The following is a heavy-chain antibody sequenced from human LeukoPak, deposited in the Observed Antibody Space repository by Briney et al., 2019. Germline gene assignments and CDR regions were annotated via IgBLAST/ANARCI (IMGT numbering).Heavy chain of an antibody. CDR1: GFTFSSYS. J-gene: IGHJ4*02. CDR3: AKCDGFDNWNPCPFDY. CDR2: ISSSSSTI. Sequence: GGSLRLSCAASGFTFSSYSMNWVRQAPGKGLEWVSYISSSSSTIYYADSVKGRFTISRDNSRNTLYLQMNSLRAEDTALYFCAKCDGFDNWNPCPFDYWGQGSLVTVSS. V-gene: IGHV3-48*01. D-gene: IGHD1-20*01.